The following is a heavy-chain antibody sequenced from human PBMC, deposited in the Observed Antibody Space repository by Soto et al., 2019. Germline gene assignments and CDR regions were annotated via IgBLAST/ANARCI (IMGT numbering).Heavy chain of an antibody. CDR3: AREAGYCSRTSCYRRAFDT. CDR1: GFTFSGHW. Sequence: EVQLVESGGDLIQPGGSLRLSCAASGFTFSGHWMHWVRQVPGKGLEWVSRINTDGGSSAYADSVKGRFTISRDNAKNTLYLPMNGLRAEDTAVYYCAREAGYCSRTSCYRRAFDTWGQGTTVTVS. CDR2: INTDGGSS. D-gene: IGHD2-2*01. J-gene: IGHJ3*02. V-gene: IGHV3-74*03.